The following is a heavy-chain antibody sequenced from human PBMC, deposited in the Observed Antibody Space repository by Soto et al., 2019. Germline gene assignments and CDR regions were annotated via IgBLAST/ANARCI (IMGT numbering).Heavy chain of an antibody. Sequence: QVQLQESGPGLVKPSETLSLTCTVSGGSVSSGSYYXXWIRXPPGKGLEWIGYIYYSGSTNYNPSLKSRVTISXXXXXXXXXXXXXXXXXXXXXXXXXXRVGXXXXXNLRWGQGTLVTVSS. CDR1: GGSVSSGSYY. V-gene: IGHV4-61*01. CDR3: XRVGXXXXXNLR. D-gene: IGHD2-2*01. CDR2: IYYSGST. J-gene: IGHJ4*02.